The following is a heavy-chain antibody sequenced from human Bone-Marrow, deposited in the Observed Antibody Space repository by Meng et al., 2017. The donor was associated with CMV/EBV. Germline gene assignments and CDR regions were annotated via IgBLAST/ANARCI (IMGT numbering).Heavy chain of an antibody. CDR2: ISNSSSYI. CDR1: GFTFSSYS. J-gene: IGHJ5*02. D-gene: IGHD5-18*01. CDR3: ARSGYGYGFGFVLGWGLDP. V-gene: IGHV3-21*01. Sequence: GESLKISCAASGFTFSSYSMNWVRQAPGKGLEWVSSISNSSSYIYYADSVKGRFTISRDNAKNSLYLQMNSLRAEDTAVYYCARSGYGYGFGFVLGWGLDPWGQGTRVTGSS.